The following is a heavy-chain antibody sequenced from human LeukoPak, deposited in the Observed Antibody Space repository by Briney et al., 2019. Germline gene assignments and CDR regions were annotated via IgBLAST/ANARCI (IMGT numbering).Heavy chain of an antibody. D-gene: IGHD6-19*01. V-gene: IGHV4-59*01. J-gene: IGHJ4*02. CDR2: FYHSAST. Sequence: PSETLSLSCSVSGGFNTHYYWSWIRQPPGKELEWIGYFYHSASTNYNPSLKSRVTISVDTSKNHFSLKLSSVTAADTAVYYCARDLSGVVGYWGQGTLVTVSS. CDR3: ARDLSGVVGY. CDR1: GGFNTHYY.